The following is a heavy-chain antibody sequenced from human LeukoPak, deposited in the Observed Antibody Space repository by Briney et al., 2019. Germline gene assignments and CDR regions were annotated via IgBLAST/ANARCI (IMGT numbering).Heavy chain of an antibody. D-gene: IGHD5-18*01. CDR2: IYTSGST. Sequence: DPSETLSLTCTVSGGSISSYYWSWIRQPAGKGLEWIGRIYTSGSTNYNPSLKSRVTMSVDTSKNQFSLKLSSVTAADTAVYYCARTAPVGYSYAYPNWFYPFVPGTLV. CDR1: GGSISSYY. J-gene: IGHJ5*02. V-gene: IGHV4-4*07. CDR3: ARTAPVGYSYAYPNWFYP.